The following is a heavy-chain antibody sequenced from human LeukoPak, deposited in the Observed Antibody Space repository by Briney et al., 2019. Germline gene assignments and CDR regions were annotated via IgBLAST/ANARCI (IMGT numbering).Heavy chain of an antibody. D-gene: IGHD3-9*01. Sequence: SVKVSCKASGFTFSSSAVQWARQARGQPLEWIGWIVVGSGNTNYAQKFQERVTITRDMSTSTAYMELSSLRSEDTAVYYCAAPSLNDILTGPSGAFDIWGQGTMVTVSS. CDR1: GFTFSSSA. CDR3: AAPSLNDILTGPSGAFDI. CDR2: IVVGSGNT. V-gene: IGHV1-58*01. J-gene: IGHJ3*02.